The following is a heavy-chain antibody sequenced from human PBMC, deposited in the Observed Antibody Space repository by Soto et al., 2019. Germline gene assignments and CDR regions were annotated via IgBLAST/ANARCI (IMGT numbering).Heavy chain of an antibody. CDR1: GFTFRIYA. CDR2: ITGNGDTT. CDR3: ALDLPIYFGSGGWYYKSGGDH. Sequence: EVQLLESGGGLVQPGGSLRLSCAASGFTFRIYAMSWVRQAPGRGLEWVSSITGNGDTTYYPDSVKGRFTISRDNTKNTLFLQMSSLRVEDTAAYYCALDLPIYFGSGGWYYKSGGDHWGQGILVTVSS. D-gene: IGHD3-10*01. V-gene: IGHV3-23*01. J-gene: IGHJ5*02.